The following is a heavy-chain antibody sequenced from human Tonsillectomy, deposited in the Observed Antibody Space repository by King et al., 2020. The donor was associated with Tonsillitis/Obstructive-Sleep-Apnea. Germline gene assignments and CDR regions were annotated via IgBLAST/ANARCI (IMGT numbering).Heavy chain of an antibody. J-gene: IGHJ5*02. V-gene: IGHV5-10-1*01. Sequence: QLVQSGAEVKKPGESLRISCKGSGYSFTSYWISWVRQMPGKGLEWMGRIDPSDSYTNYSPSFQGHVTISADKSISTAYLQWSSLKASDTAMYYCARRPIMITFGDNKRWFDPWGQGTLVTVSS. CDR2: IDPSDSYT. CDR3: ARRPIMITFGDNKRWFDP. CDR1: GYSFTSYW. D-gene: IGHD3-16*01.